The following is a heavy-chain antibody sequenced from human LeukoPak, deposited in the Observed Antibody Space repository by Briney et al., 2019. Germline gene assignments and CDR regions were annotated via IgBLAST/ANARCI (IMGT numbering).Heavy chain of an antibody. CDR2: INYSGST. CDR1: GETFSGFY. J-gene: IGHJ6*03. V-gene: IGHV4-34*01. CDR3: ARSLRGSASSEDYYYYYMDV. D-gene: IGHD2-15*01. Sequence: PSQTLSLTCAVYGETFSGFYWSWIRQPPGKGLEWIGEINYSGSTNYNPSLKSRITISVDTSRNQFSLKLSSVTAADTAVYYCARSLRGSASSEDYYYYYMDVWGKGTTVTVSS.